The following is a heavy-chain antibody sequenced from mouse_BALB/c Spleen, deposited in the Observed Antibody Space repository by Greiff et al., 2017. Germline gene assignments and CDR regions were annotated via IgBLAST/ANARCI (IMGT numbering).Heavy chain of an antibody. D-gene: IGHD1-1*01. J-gene: IGHJ2*01. Sequence: EVKVIESGGGLVQPKGSLKLSCAASGFTFNTYAMNWVRQAPGKGLEWVARIRSKSNNYATYYADSVKDRFTISRDDSQSMLYLQMNNLKTEDTAMYYCVRHEDYYGSFDYWGQGTTLTVSS. CDR2: IRSKSNNYAT. CDR1: GFTFNTYA. CDR3: VRHEDYYGSFDY. V-gene: IGHV10-1*02.